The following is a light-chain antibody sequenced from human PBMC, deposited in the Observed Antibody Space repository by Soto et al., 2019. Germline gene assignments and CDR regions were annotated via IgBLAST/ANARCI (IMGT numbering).Light chain of an antibody. CDR2: GAS. V-gene: IGKV3-20*01. J-gene: IGKJ1*01. Sequence: EIVLTQSPGTLSLSPGERATLSCRASQSVSSSYLAWYQQKPGQAPRLLIYGASSRATAIPDRFSGSGSGRYFTLTISSREPDDFAVYYCPQYGSSPWTFGQGTKVEIK. CDR1: QSVSSSY. CDR3: PQYGSSPWT.